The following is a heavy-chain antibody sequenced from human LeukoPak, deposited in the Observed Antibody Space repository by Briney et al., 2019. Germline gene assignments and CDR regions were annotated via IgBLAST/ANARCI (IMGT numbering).Heavy chain of an antibody. J-gene: IGHJ3*02. CDR3: ARPDYYDSSGYYYVGAFDI. Sequence: LGDSLKISCMGSGYSFTSYWIGWVRQLPGKGLEWMGIIYPGDSDTRYSPSFQGQVTISADKSISTAYLQWSSLKASDTAMYYCARPDYYDSSGYYYVGAFDIWGQGTMVTVSS. CDR2: IYPGDSDT. V-gene: IGHV5-51*01. CDR1: GYSFTSYW. D-gene: IGHD3-22*01.